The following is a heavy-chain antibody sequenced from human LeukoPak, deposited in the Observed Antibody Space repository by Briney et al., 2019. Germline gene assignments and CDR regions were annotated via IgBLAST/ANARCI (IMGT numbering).Heavy chain of an antibody. J-gene: IGHJ4*02. V-gene: IGHV4-59*01. Sequence: TSETLSLTCTVSGASISSYFWSWIRQPPGKGLEWIGYIYSSGGTNYNPSLKSRVAMSVDTSKNQFSLKLSSVTAADTAVYYCARGLYNWNYVYVYWGQGTLVTVSS. D-gene: IGHD1-7*01. CDR2: IYSSGGT. CDR3: ARGLYNWNYVYVY. CDR1: GASISSYF.